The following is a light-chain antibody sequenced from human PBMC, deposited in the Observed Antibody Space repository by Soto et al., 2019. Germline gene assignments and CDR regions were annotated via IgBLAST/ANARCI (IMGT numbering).Light chain of an antibody. CDR3: MQGTQSPWT. Sequence: DIVMTQPPLSSPVTLGQPASISCRSSQSLVHSDGNTYLSWLQQRPGQPPRLLISKISDRFSGVPDRFGGSGAGTDFTLTISRVEAEDVGVYYCMQGTQSPWTFGQGTKVEIK. V-gene: IGKV2-24*01. J-gene: IGKJ1*01. CDR2: KIS. CDR1: QSLVHSDGNTY.